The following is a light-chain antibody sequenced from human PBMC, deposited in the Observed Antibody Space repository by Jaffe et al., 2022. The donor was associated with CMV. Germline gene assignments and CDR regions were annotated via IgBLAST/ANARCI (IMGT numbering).Light chain of an antibody. V-gene: IGKV2-28*01. Sequence: DIVMTQSPLSLPVTPGEPASISCRSSQSLLYSDAYNYLDWYLQKPGQSPQLLIYLGSNRASGVPDRFSGSGSGTDFTLKISRVEAEDVGVYYCMQALQTPSTFGPGTKVNI. J-gene: IGKJ3*01. CDR3: MQALQTPST. CDR2: LGS. CDR1: QSLLYSDAYNY.